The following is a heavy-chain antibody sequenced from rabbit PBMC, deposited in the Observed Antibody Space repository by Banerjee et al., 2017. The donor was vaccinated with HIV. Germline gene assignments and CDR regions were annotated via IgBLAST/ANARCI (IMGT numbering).Heavy chain of an antibody. CDR2: IAGSSSGFT. V-gene: IGHV1S40*01. CDR3: ARDLVAVIGWNFRL. J-gene: IGHJ4*01. D-gene: IGHD1-1*01. Sequence: VRQAPGKGLEWISCIAGSSSGFTYSATWAKGRFTCSSHNAQNMLYLQLTSLTAADTATYFCARDLVAVIGWNFRLWGPGTLVTVS.